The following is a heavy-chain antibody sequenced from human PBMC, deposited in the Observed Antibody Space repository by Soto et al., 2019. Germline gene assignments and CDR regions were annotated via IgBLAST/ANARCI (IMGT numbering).Heavy chain of an antibody. V-gene: IGHV4-59*01. CDR2: IYYSGST. J-gene: IGHJ5*02. Sequence: SETLSLTCTVSGGSISTSYWSWIRQPPGKGLEWIGYIYYSGSTNYNPSLKSRVTISVDTSKNQFSLKLTSVTAADTAVYYCARGYSRSPNWFDPWRQGTLATVSS. CDR3: ARGYSRSPNWFDP. CDR1: GGSISTSY. D-gene: IGHD6-6*01.